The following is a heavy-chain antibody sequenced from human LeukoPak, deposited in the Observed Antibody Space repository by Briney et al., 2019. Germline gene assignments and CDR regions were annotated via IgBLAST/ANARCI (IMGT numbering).Heavy chain of an antibody. J-gene: IGHJ6*02. CDR2: ISYDGSNK. CDR1: GFSFSSYA. D-gene: IGHD6-13*01. CDR3: ARCLMQQLVPLYYFYGMDV. Sequence: PGGSLRLSRAASGFSFSSYAMHWVRQAPGKGLEWVALISYDGSNKYYADSVKGRFTISRDNSKNTLYLQMSSLRPEDTAVYYCARCLMQQLVPLYYFYGMDVWGQGTTVTVSS. V-gene: IGHV3-30*03.